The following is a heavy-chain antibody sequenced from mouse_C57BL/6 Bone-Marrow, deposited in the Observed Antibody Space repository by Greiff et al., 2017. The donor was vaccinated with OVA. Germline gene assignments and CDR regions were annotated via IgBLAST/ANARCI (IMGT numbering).Heavy chain of an antibody. CDR2: ISNGGGST. CDR3: ARHRCYDAMDY. J-gene: IGHJ4*01. D-gene: IGHD1-1*02. CDR1: GFTFSDYY. Sequence: EVQVVESGGGLVQPGGSLKLSCAASGFTFSDYYMYWVRQTPEKRLEWVADISNGGGSTNYPDTVKGRFTFTRDNASSTPYMQLSRLKSEDTAMYYCARHRCYDAMDYWGQGTPATVSS. V-gene: IGHV5-12*01.